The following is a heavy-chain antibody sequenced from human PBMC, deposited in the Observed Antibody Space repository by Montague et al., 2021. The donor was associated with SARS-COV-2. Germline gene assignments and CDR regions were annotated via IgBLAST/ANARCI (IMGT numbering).Heavy chain of an antibody. CDR2: YN. V-gene: IGHV6-1*01. CDR3: ARTSSSSDY. J-gene: IGHJ4*02. Sequence: YNDYAVSVKSRITINPDTSKNQISLQLNSVTPEDTAVYYCARTSSSSDYWGQGTLVAGSS.